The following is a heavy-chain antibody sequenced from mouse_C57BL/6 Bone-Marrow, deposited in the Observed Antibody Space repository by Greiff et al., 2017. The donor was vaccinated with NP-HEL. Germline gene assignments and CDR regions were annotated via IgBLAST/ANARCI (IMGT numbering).Heavy chain of an antibody. CDR1: GYSFTGYY. Sequence: VQLQQSGPELVKPGASVKISCKASGYSFTGYYMNWVKQSPEKSLEWIGEINPSTGGTTYNQKFKAKATLTVDTSSSTAYMQLKGLTSEDSAVYYCAREVLRVDYGDWGQVTTLTVSS. J-gene: IGHJ2*01. CDR2: INPSTGGT. V-gene: IGHV1-42*01. D-gene: IGHD1-1*02. CDR3: AREVLRVDYGD.